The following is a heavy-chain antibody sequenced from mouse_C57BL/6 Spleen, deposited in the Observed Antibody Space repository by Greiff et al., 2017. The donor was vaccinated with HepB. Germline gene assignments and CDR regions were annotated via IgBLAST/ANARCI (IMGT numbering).Heavy chain of an antibody. CDR3: ARGVTTVVPFDY. CDR2: IYPSDSET. J-gene: IGHJ2*01. CDR1: GYTFTSYW. D-gene: IGHD1-1*01. Sequence: QVQLQQPGAELVRPGSSVKLSCKASGYTFTSYWMDWVKQRPGQGLEWIGNIYPSDSETHYNQKFEDKATLTVDKSSSTAYMQLSSLTSEDSAVYYCARGVTTVVPFDYWGQGTTLTVSS. V-gene: IGHV1-61*01.